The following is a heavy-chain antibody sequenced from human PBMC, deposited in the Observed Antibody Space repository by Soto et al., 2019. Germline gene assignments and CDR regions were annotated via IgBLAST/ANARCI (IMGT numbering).Heavy chain of an antibody. Sequence: QVQLVQSGAEVKKPGSSVKVSCKASGGTFSSYAISWVRQAPGQGLEWMGGIIPIWGTASYAQKFQGRVTITADQSPSTAYMELTSLRSEDTAVYYCARYSSPCYYDSSGYYWLFAYWGQGTLVTVSS. CDR1: GGTFSSYA. V-gene: IGHV1-69*01. D-gene: IGHD3-22*01. CDR2: IIPIWGTA. CDR3: ARYSSPCYYDSSGYYWLFAY. J-gene: IGHJ4*02.